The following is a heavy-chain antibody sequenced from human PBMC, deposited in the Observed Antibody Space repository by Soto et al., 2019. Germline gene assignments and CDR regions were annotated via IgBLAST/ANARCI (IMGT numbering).Heavy chain of an antibody. CDR3: ARGFYDAMFDF. Sequence: PSETLSLTCTVSGGSITGYYWSWIRRPPGKGLEWIGYVFYGGSTNSDSSLKSRVPISLDTSKNQFSLKLTSVTAADTAMYYCARGFYDAMFDFWGQGTLVTVSS. D-gene: IGHD2-2*01. CDR1: GGSITGYY. CDR2: VFYGGST. J-gene: IGHJ4*02. V-gene: IGHV4-59*01.